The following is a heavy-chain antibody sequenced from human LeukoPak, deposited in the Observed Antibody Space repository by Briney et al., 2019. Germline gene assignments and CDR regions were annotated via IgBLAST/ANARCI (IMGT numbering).Heavy chain of an antibody. CDR3: ARVDTAMVKGYYYYGMDV. CDR2: INPSGGST. V-gene: IGHV1-46*01. J-gene: IGHJ6*02. D-gene: IGHD5-18*01. CDR1: GYTFTSYY. Sequence: EASVKVSCKASGYTFTSYYMHWVRQAPGQGLEWMGIINPSGGSTSYAQKFQGRVTMTRDTSTSTAYMELSSLRSEDTAVYYCARVDTAMVKGYYYYGMDVWGQGTTVTVSS.